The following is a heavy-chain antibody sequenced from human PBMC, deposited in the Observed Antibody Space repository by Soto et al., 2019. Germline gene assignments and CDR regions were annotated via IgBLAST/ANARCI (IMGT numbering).Heavy chain of an antibody. CDR2: ITTDKGNT. V-gene: IGHV1-18*01. J-gene: IGHJ4*02. Sequence: QVQLVQSGPEVKKPGASVKVSCKTSGYTFTNYGISWVRQAPGQGLEWMGWITTDKGNTTYAQKFQGRGPSTTDTSTSTAYMELTSLRSHDTPMYYCATRSPAFDHWGQGTLVTVSS. CDR1: GYTFTNYG. CDR3: ATRSPAFDH.